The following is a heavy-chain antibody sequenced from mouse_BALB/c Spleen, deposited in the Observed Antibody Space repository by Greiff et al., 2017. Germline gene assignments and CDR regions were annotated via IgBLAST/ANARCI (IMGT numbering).Heavy chain of an antibody. D-gene: IGHD2-1*01. J-gene: IGHJ4*01. CDR1: GFSLTSYG. V-gene: IGHV2-2*02. CDR2: IWSGGST. CDR3: ASLRGNYLYAMDY. Sequence: VHLVESGPGLVQPSQSLSITCTVSGFSLTSYGVHWVRQSPGKGLEWLGVIWSGGSTDYNAAFISRLSISKDNSKSQVFFKMNSLQANDTAIYYCASLRGNYLYAMDYWGQGTSVTVSS.